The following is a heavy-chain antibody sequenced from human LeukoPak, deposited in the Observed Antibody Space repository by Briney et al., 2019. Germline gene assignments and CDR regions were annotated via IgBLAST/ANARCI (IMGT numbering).Heavy chain of an antibody. CDR3: ATGRQWLVRWDFDY. V-gene: IGHV1-24*01. Sequence: ASVKVSCKVSGYTLTELSMHWVRQAPGKGLEWMGGFDPEDGETIYAQKFQGRVTMTEDTSTDTAYMELSSLRSEDTAVYYCATGRQWLVRWDFDYWGQGTLVTVSS. D-gene: IGHD6-19*01. CDR1: GYTLTELS. CDR2: FDPEDGET. J-gene: IGHJ4*02.